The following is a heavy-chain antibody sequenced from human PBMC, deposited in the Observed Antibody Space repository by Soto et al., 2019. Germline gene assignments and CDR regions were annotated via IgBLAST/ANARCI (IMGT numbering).Heavy chain of an antibody. CDR2: ISAYNGDT. V-gene: IGHV1-18*01. D-gene: IGHD2-15*01. Sequence: QVQLVQSGAEEKKPGASVKVSCKASGYTFTKYGITWVRQAPGQGLEWMGWISAYNGDTNYAQKLQGRVTMTTDTSTTTAYMELRGLTSDDTAVYYCARGYCSGGICYPNDFWGQGTLVTVSS. CDR3: ARGYCSGGICYPNDF. J-gene: IGHJ4*01. CDR1: GYTFTKYG.